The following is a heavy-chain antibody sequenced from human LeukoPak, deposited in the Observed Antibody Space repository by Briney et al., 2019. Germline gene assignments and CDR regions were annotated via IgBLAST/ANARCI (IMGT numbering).Heavy chain of an antibody. D-gene: IGHD6-25*01. Sequence: GGSLRLSCAASGFTFSSYWMSWVRQAPGKGLEWLANIKEDGSEKYYVDSVKGRFTISRDIAKNSLYLQMNSLRAEDTAVYYCARDLVVRGCLDYFDFWGQGTLVTVSS. CDR2: IKEDGSEK. J-gene: IGHJ4*02. CDR3: ARDLVVRGCLDYFDF. V-gene: IGHV3-7*01. CDR1: GFTFSSYW.